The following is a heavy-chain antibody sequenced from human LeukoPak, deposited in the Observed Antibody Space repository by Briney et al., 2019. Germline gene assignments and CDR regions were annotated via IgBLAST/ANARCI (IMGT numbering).Heavy chain of an antibody. CDR3: PRGSEWDLLGSCDY. V-gene: IGHV3-30*03. D-gene: IGHD1-26*01. CDR2: ISYEGRNK. CDR1: GFIFNNYA. J-gene: IGHJ4*02. Sequence: PGRSLRLLCAASGFIFNNYAMHWVRQAPGKGLEGVAVISYEGRNKYYADSVKGRFTISRDNSENTLYLQMNSLRAEDTAVYYCPRGSEWDLLGSCDYWGQGTLVTVSS.